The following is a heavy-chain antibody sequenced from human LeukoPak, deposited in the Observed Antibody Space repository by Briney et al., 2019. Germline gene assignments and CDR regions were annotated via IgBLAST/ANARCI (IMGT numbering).Heavy chain of an antibody. J-gene: IGHJ6*02. D-gene: IGHD3-10*01. CDR3: ARELPYYYYGMDV. CDR2: IYSGGST. V-gene: IGHV3-53*01. Sequence: PGGSLRLSCAASGFTFSSYSMSWVRQAPGKGLEWVSVIYSGGSTYYADSVKGRFTISRDNSKNTLYLQMNSLRAEDTAVYYCARELPYYYYGMDVWGQGTTVTVSS. CDR1: GFTFSSYS.